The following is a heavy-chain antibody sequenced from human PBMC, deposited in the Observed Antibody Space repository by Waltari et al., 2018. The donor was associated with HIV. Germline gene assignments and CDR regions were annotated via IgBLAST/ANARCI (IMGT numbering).Heavy chain of an antibody. V-gene: IGHV1-3*05. CDR3: AREMSLIRVIAVAMDV. D-gene: IGHD6-19*01. CDR2: VNTANGHT. CDR1: GYSCTSNA. Sequence: VQLVQSGAEEKRPGASVKISCKASGYSCTSNAIHWVRQAPGQRLEWVGWVNTANGHTKESQNFQGRVTITRDTSATTASMELNSLRSEDTAVYYCAREMSLIRVIAVAMDVWGQGTTVTVSS. J-gene: IGHJ6*02.